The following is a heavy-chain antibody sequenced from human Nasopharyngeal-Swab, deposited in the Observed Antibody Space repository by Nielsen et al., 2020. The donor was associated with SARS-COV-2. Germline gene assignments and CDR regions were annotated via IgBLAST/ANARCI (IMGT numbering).Heavy chain of an antibody. J-gene: IGHJ3*02. CDR3: ARGLGYSSSWYQTMGAFDI. D-gene: IGHD6-13*01. CDR2: INPNSGGT. V-gene: IGHV1-2*04. Sequence: WVRQAPGQGLEWMGWINPNSGGTNYAQKFQGWVTMTRDTSISTAYMELSRLRSDDTAVYYCARGLGYSSSWYQTMGAFDIWGQGTMVTVSS.